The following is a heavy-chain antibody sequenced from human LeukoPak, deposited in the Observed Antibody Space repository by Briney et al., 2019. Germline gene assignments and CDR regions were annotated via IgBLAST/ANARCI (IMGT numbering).Heavy chain of an antibody. CDR1: GGSISSGGYY. J-gene: IGHJ3*02. V-gene: IGHV4-31*03. CDR2: IYYSGST. CDR3: ARDRGGSGWYGTSDAFDI. D-gene: IGHD6-19*01. Sequence: SETLSLTCTVSGGSISSGGYYWSWIRQHPGKGLEWIAYIYYSGSTYYSPSLKSRVTISVDTSKNQFSLKLSSVTAADTAVYYCARDRGGSGWYGTSDAFDIWGQGTMVTVSS.